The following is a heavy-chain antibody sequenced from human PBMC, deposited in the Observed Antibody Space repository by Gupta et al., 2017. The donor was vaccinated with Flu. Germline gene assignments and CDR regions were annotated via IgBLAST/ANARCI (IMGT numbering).Heavy chain of an antibody. CDR3: ARNRGWEQFDY. D-gene: IGHD5-24*01. J-gene: IGHJ4*02. V-gene: IGHV3-7*01. CDR1: GFTFSNYW. Sequence: EVQLVESGGGLVQTGGSLRLSCAASGFTFSNYWMDWVRQAPGKGLEWVANIKDDGSVKNYVDTGKGRFTISMDNGKNSVYIQMNALRPEDTAVYYCARNRGWEQFDYWGQGALVTVS. CDR2: IKDDGSVK.